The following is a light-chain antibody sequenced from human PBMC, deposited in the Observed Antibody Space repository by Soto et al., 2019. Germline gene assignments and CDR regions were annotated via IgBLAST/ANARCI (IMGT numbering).Light chain of an antibody. CDR2: AAS. V-gene: IGKV1-6*01. CDR3: LQDHGFPLT. Sequence: AIQMTQSPSSLSASVGDRVTITCRATQDIREALGWYQQKPGKAPQLLIYAASSLQSEVPSRFSGSGSGTDFTLTISSLQPEDFATYFCLQDHGFPLTFGGGTKVEIK. J-gene: IGKJ4*01. CDR1: QDIREA.